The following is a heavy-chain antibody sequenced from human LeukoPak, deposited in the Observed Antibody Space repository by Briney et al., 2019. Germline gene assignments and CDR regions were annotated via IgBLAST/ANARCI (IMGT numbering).Heavy chain of an antibody. Sequence: DPSETLSLTCIVSGGSISSYYWSWIRQPTGKGLEWIGRIYTSGSTNYNPSLKSRVTMSVDTSKNQFSLKLSSVTAADTAVYYCAREMDRNYYGSGPYYYYGMDVWGQGTTVTVSS. D-gene: IGHD3-10*01. CDR2: IYTSGST. J-gene: IGHJ6*02. CDR3: AREMDRNYYGSGPYYYYGMDV. V-gene: IGHV4-4*07. CDR1: GGSISSYY.